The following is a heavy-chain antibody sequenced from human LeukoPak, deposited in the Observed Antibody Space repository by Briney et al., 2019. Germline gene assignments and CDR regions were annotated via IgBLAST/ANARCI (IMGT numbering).Heavy chain of an antibody. V-gene: IGHV3-23*01. CDR3: AKQSDGYSYGYRRLFDY. Sequence: GGSLRLSCAASGFTFSSYAMSWVRQAPGKGLEWVSAISGSGGSTYYADSVKGRFTISRDNSKNTLYLQMNSLRAEDTAVYYCAKQSDGYSYGYRRLFDYWGQGTLVTVSS. CDR2: ISGSGGST. D-gene: IGHD5-18*01. CDR1: GFTFSSYA. J-gene: IGHJ4*02.